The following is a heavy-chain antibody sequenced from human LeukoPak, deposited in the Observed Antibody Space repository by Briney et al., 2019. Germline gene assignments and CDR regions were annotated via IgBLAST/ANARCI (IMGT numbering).Heavy chain of an antibody. CDR1: GLTFSASE. V-gene: IGHV3-73*01. Sequence: GGSLKLSCVAPGLTFSASEMHWVRQASGKGLEWLGRVRSKVKDYATAYAASVDGRFTISRDDSKSTAYLQMNSLKIEDTAVYYRTARSAVGYCFGNDCFPLDHWGQGMLVTVSS. D-gene: IGHD2-21*02. CDR2: VRSKVKDYAT. CDR3: TARSAVGYCFGNDCFPLDH. J-gene: IGHJ4*02.